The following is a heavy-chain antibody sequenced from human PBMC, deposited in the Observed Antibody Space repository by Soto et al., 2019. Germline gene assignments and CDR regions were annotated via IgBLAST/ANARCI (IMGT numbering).Heavy chain of an antibody. V-gene: IGHV6-1*01. CDR2: TYYRSKWYN. CDR1: GDSVSSNRAA. Sequence: SQTLSLTCAISGDSVSSNRAAWNWIRQSPSRGLEWLGRTYYRSKWYNDYAVSVKSRITINPDTSKNQFSLQLNSVTPGDTAVYYCAREFTPLYSSGWYDAFDIWCQGTMVTVSS. J-gene: IGHJ3*02. D-gene: IGHD6-19*01. CDR3: AREFTPLYSSGWYDAFDI.